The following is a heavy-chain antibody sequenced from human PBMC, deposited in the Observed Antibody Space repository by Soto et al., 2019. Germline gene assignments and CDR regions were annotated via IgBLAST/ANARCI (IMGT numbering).Heavy chain of an antibody. CDR3: ARTYYYDSSGPEYYFDY. J-gene: IGHJ4*02. V-gene: IGHV4-31*03. CDR2: IYYSGST. D-gene: IGHD3-22*01. CDR1: GGSISSGGYY. Sequence: QVQLQESGPGLVKPSQTLSLTCTVSGGSISSGGYYWSWIRQHPGKGLERIGYIYYSGSTYYNPSLKSRVTISVDTSKNQFSLKLSSVTAADTAVYYCARTYYYDSSGPEYYFDYWGQGTLVTVSS.